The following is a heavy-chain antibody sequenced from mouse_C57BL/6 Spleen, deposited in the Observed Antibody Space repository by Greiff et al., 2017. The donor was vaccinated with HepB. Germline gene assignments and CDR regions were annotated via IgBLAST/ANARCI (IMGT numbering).Heavy chain of an antibody. CDR3: ASPDGYYDAWFAY. J-gene: IGHJ3*01. CDR2: IWSGGST. D-gene: IGHD2-3*01. CDR1: GFSLTSYG. V-gene: IGHV2-2*01. Sequence: QVQLKQSGPGLVQPSQSLSITCTVSGFSLTSYGVHWVRQSPGKGLEWLGVIWSGGSTDYNAAFISRLSISKDNSKSQVFFKMNSLQADDTAIYYCASPDGYYDAWFAYWGQGTLVTVSA.